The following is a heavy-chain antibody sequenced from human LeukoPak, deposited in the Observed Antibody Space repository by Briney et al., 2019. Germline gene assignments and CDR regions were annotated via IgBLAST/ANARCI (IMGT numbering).Heavy chain of an antibody. J-gene: IGHJ4*02. CDR1: GFTFSSYS. CDR2: ISSSSNYI. CDR3: ARGAPEGYSGYPGDY. D-gene: IGHD5-12*01. Sequence: PGGSLRLSCAASGFTFSSYSLSWVRQAPGKGLEWVSSISSSSNYIYYADSVKGRFTISRDNAKNSLYLQMNSLRVEDTAVYYCARGAPEGYSGYPGDYWGQGTLVTVSA. V-gene: IGHV3-21*01.